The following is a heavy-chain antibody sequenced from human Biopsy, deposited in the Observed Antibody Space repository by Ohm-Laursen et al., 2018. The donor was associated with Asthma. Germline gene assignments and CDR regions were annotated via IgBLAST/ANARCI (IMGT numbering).Heavy chain of an antibody. CDR1: GFTFSSYG. J-gene: IGHJ4*02. Sequence: SLRLSCAASGFTFSSYGMHWVRQAPGKGLEWVAVISYDGSNKYYADSVKGRFAISRDNSKNTLYLQMNSLRAEDTAVYYCASQSSGPDFWSGYYYFDYWGQGTRVTVSS. V-gene: IGHV3-30*03. D-gene: IGHD3-3*01. CDR3: ASQSSGPDFWSGYYYFDY. CDR2: ISYDGSNK.